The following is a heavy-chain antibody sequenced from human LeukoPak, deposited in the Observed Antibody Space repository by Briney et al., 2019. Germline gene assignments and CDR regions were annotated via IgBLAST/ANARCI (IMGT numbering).Heavy chain of an antibody. V-gene: IGHV3-66*02. Sequence: PGGSLRLSCAASGFTVSSNYMSWVRQAPGKGLEWVSVIYSGGSTYYADSVKGRFTTSRDNSKNTLYLQMNSLRAEDTAVYCCARGPRSYQLLYWGQGTLVTVSS. CDR2: IYSGGST. CDR3: ARGPRSYQLLY. D-gene: IGHD2-2*01. J-gene: IGHJ4*02. CDR1: GFTVSSNY.